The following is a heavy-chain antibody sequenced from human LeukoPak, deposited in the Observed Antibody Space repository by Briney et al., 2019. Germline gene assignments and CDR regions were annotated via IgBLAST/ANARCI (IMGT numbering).Heavy chain of an antibody. CDR1: EFTFSDYT. CDR3: ARIASYGSGTWPYYFDY. V-gene: IGHV3-21*01. D-gene: IGHD3-10*01. Sequence: GGSLKLSCAASEFTFSDYTMNWVRQAPGKGLEWVSSISSSSSYIYYADSVKGRFTISRDNAKNSLYLQMNSLGAEDTAVYYCARIASYGSGTWPYYFDYWGQGTLLTVSS. J-gene: IGHJ4*02. CDR2: ISSSSSYI.